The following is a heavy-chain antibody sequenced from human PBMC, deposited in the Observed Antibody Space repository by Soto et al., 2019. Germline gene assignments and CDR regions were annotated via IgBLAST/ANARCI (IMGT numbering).Heavy chain of an antibody. CDR3: ARGTWVRSAFDI. Sequence: ASETLSLTCTVSGGSISSGGYYWSWIRQHPGKGLEWIGYINDSGSTNHNPSLKSRVTISVDASKNQFSLKLSSVTAADTAVYYCARGTWVRSAFDIWGQGTTVTVSS. CDR2: INDSGST. J-gene: IGHJ6*02. V-gene: IGHV4-31*03. D-gene: IGHD3-10*01. CDR1: GGSISSGGYY.